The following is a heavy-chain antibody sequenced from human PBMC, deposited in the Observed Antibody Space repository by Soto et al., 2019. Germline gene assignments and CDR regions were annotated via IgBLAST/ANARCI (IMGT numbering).Heavy chain of an antibody. CDR3: VKDPITGTNRFDY. V-gene: IGHV3-64D*08. Sequence: GGSLRLSCSASEFTFSSYAMHWVRQAPGKGLEYVSAISSNGGSTYYADSVKGRFTISRDNSKNTLYLQMSSLRAEDTAVYYCVKDPITGTNRFDYWGQGTLVTVSS. CDR2: ISSNGGST. CDR1: EFTFSSYA. D-gene: IGHD1-7*01. J-gene: IGHJ4*02.